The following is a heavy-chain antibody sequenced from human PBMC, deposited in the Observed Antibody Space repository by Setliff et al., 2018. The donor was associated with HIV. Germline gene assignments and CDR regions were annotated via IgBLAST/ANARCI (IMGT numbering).Heavy chain of an antibody. J-gene: IGHJ3*01. Sequence: GASVKVSCKASGYTFSSYGISWVRQAPGQGLEWMGWISGYNGNTKYVQKLQGRVTMTTDTSTRTVYMEWRSLRHDDTAEYFCARVPYRSAWLSGGHDAFEVCGQGTMVTGS. CDR3: ARVPYRSAWLSGGHDAFEV. D-gene: IGHD6-19*01. V-gene: IGHV1-18*01. CDR2: ISGYNGNT. CDR1: GYTFSSYG.